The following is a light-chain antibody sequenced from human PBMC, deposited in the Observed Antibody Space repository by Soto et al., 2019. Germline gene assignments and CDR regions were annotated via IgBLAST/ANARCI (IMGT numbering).Light chain of an antibody. CDR1: QSVSSY. CDR2: DAS. CDR3: QQRSNWPLT. J-gene: IGKJ3*01. Sequence: EIVLTQSPATLSLSPGERATLSFMASQSVSSYLAWYQQKPGQAPRLLIYDASNRATGIPARFSVSGSGTDFTLTISSLEPKDFAVYYCQQRSNWPLTFGPGTKVYIK. V-gene: IGKV3-11*01.